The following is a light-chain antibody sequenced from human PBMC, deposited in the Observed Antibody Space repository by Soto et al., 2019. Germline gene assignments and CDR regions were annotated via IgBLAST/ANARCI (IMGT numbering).Light chain of an antibody. J-gene: IGKJ3*01. CDR1: QSISSW. CDR3: QQYNSYST. CDR2: KAS. V-gene: IGKV1-5*03. Sequence: DIQMTQSPSTLSASVGDRVTITCRASQSISSWLAWYQQKPGKAPKLLIYKASSLESGVPSRFSGRGSRTEFTPTISSLQSDNFATYYCQQYNSYSTFGPGTKVDIK.